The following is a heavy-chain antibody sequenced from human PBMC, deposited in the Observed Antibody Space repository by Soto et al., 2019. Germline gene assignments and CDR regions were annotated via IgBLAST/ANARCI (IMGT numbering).Heavy chain of an antibody. V-gene: IGHV1-18*04. D-gene: IGHD2-2*01. CDR3: ARLVVVPAATHYYYYGMDV. CDR2: ISAYNGNT. CDR1: GYTFTSYG. Sequence: VASVKVSCKASGYTFTSYGISWVRQAPGQGLEWMGWISAYNGNTNYAQKLQGRVTMTTDTSTSTAYMELRSLRSDDTAVYYCARLVVVPAATHYYYYGMDVWGQGTTVTVSS. J-gene: IGHJ6*02.